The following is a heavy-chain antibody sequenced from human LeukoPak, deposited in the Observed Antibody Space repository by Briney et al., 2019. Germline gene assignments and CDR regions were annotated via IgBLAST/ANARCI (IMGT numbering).Heavy chain of an antibody. D-gene: IGHD3-10*01. V-gene: IGHV3-66*01. CDR2: IYSGGST. CDR3: ARGVDDVSGGDAFDI. J-gene: IGHJ3*02. CDR1: GFTVSSNY. Sequence: GGSLRLSCAASGFTVSSNYMSWVRQAPGKGLEWVSVIYSGGSTYYADSVKGRFTISRDNSKNTLYLQMNSLRAEDTAVYYCARGVDDVSGGDAFDIWGQGTMSPSLQ.